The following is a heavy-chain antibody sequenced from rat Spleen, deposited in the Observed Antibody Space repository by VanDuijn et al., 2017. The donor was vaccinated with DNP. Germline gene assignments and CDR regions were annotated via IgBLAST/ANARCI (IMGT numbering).Heavy chain of an antibody. V-gene: IGHV3-1*01. J-gene: IGHJ2*01. CDR2: ISFSGSP. D-gene: IGHD1-5*01. CDR1: GSSITSNY. Sequence: EVRLQESGPGLVKPSQSLSLTCSVTGSSITSNYWGWIRQFPGNKMEYIGHISFSGSPNYNPSLKSRISITRDTSKNQFFLQLNSVTTEDTATYYCARWYNYFDYWGQGVMVTVSS. CDR3: ARWYNYFDY.